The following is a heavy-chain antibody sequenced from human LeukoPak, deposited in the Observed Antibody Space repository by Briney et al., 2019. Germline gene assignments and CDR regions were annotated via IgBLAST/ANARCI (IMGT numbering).Heavy chain of an antibody. CDR3: ARVPSRYCSGGSCYE. D-gene: IGHD2-15*01. CDR1: GFTFSNYW. CDR2: IKQDGSET. V-gene: IGHV3-7*01. J-gene: IGHJ4*02. Sequence: GESLRLSCAASGFTFSNYWMSWVRQAPGKGLEWVANIKQDGSETYYVDSVKGRFTISRDNAKNSLYLQMNSLRAEDTAVYYCARVPSRYCSGGSCYEWGQGTLVTVSS.